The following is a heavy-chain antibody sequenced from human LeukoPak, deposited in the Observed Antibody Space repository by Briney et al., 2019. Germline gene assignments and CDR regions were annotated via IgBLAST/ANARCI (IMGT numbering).Heavy chain of an antibody. V-gene: IGHV4-38-2*01. Sequence: SETLSLTCAVSGYSISSGYYWGWIRQPPGKGLEWIGSIYHSGSTYYNPSLKSRVTISVDTSKNQFSLKLSSVTAAGTAVYYCARHVATMGLEDFDYWGQGTLVTVSS. CDR1: GYSISSGYY. CDR2: IYHSGST. J-gene: IGHJ4*02. D-gene: IGHD5-24*01. CDR3: ARHVATMGLEDFDY.